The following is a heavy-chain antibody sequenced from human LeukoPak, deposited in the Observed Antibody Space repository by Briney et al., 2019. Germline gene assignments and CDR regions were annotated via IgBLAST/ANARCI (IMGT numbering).Heavy chain of an antibody. CDR1: GFTFRTYA. D-gene: IGHD6-19*01. V-gene: IGHV3-23*01. Sequence: GGSLRLSCAASGFTFRTYAMTWVRQAPGKGLEWVAGISGSADETYYADSVKGRFAISRDNSKNTLYLQMNSLRAEDTAVYYCAREQWPAFYYYYYGMDVWGQGTTVTVSS. CDR3: AREQWPAFYYYYYGMDV. J-gene: IGHJ6*02. CDR2: ISGSADET.